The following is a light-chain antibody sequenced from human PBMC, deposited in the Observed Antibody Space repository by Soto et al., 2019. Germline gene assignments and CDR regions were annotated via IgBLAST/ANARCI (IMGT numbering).Light chain of an antibody. CDR2: DAS. J-gene: IGKJ1*01. CDR1: QSINRW. Sequence: IQMTQSPSTLSASIGDTVTITCRASQSINRWLAWYQQKPGGAPKLLIYDASSLESGVPSRFSGTGSGTEFTLIISSLHPDDFATYCCQQYGSYWTFGQGTKVEIK. V-gene: IGKV1-5*01. CDR3: QQYGSYWT.